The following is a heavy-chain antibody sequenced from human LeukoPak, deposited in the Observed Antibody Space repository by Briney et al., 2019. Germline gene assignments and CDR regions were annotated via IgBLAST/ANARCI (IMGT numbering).Heavy chain of an antibody. CDR1: GFTFSTYN. D-gene: IGHD4-11*01. Sequence: PGGSLRLSCAASGFTFSTYNMHWVRQAPGKGLKWVAVIWYDGSNKYYADSVKGRFTISRDNSKNTLYLQMNSLRAEDTAVYFCARVYSNSPEYGMDVWGQGTTATVSS. CDR2: IWYDGSNK. V-gene: IGHV3-33*08. CDR3: ARVYSNSPEYGMDV. J-gene: IGHJ6*02.